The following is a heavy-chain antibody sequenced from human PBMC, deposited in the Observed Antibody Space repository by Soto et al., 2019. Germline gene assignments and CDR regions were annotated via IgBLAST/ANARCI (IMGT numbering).Heavy chain of an antibody. CDR3: ARGTSWQLPFDY. D-gene: IGHD6-13*01. J-gene: IGHJ4*02. CDR2: ISYSGST. V-gene: IGHV4-59*01. CDR1: SDSISSYY. Sequence: ETLSLTCTVSSDSISSYYWSWIRQPPGKRLEWIGYISYSGSTDYNPSLKSRVTISGDTSKNQFSLKVGSVTAADTAVYYCARGTSWQLPFDYWGQGTLVTVSS.